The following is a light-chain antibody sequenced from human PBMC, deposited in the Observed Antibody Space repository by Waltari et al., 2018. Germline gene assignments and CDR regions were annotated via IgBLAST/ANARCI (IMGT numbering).Light chain of an antibody. CDR1: NSDVGSFGF. CDR3: CSYANYVTF. CDR2: DVT. V-gene: IGLV2-23*02. J-gene: IGLJ2*01. Sequence: QSALIQPASLSGSPGQSIPLSCTGINSDVGSFGFASWYQQHPGKAPKLILYDVTKRPSGVSDRFSGSRSGDTASLTISTLQAEDEADYYCCSYANYVTFFGGGTKLTVL.